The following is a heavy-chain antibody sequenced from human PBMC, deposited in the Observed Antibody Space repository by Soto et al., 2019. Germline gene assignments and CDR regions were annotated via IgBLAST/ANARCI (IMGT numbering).Heavy chain of an antibody. V-gene: IGHV3-30*04. CDR3: ARDKVSGSGSYFDY. Sequence: PGGSLRLSCAGSGFTFSNYAMHWVRQAPGKGLEWVAIILYDGSKTYYVDSVRGRFTISRDDSKNTLFLQMNNLRPEDTAVYYCARDKVSGSGSYFDYWGQGTLGTVSS. CDR2: ILYDGSKT. CDR1: GFTFSNYA. D-gene: IGHD1-26*01. J-gene: IGHJ4*02.